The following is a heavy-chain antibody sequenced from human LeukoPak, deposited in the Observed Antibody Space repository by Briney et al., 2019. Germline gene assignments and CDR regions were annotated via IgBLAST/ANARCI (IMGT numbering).Heavy chain of an antibody. J-gene: IGHJ4*02. D-gene: IGHD7-27*01. CDR3: ARQGQLGGRGYFDY. CDR1: GGSISSISYY. Sequence: SETLSLTCTVSGGSISSISYYWGWIRQPPGKGLEWIGSVYYTGASYYNPSLKSRVTISIDTSKNHFSLNLTSVTAADTAVYYCARQGQLGGRGYFDYWGQGTLVTVSS. V-gene: IGHV4-39*07. CDR2: VYYTGAS.